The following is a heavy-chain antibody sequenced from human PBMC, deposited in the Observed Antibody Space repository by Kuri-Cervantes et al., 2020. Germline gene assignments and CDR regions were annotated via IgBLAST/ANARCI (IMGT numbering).Heavy chain of an antibody. CDR3: ASSGEVGEAFDI. V-gene: IGHV4-59*08. J-gene: IGHJ3*02. D-gene: IGHD7-27*01. Sequence: GSLRLSCTVSSGSIISYYWSWIRQPPGKGLEWIGYIYYSGSTNYNPSLKSRVTISVDTSKNQFSLKLSSVTAADTAVYYCASSGEVGEAFDIWGQGTMVTVSS. CDR1: SGSIISYY. CDR2: IYYSGST.